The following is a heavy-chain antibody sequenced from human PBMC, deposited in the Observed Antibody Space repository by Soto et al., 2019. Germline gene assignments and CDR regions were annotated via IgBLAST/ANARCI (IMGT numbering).Heavy chain of an antibody. D-gene: IGHD3-3*01. CDR2: IYSGGST. CDR1: GFTVSSNY. Sequence: PGGSLRLSCAASGFTVSSNYMSWVRQAPGKGLEWVSVIYSGGSTYYADSVKGRFTISRHNSKNTLCLQMNSLRAEDTAVYYCVKVFLEWLFPFDYWCQGTRVTVS. V-gene: IGHV3-53*04. J-gene: IGHJ4*02. CDR3: VKVFLEWLFPFDY.